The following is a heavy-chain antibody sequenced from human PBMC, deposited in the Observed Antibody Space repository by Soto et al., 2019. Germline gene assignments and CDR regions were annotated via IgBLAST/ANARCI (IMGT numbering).Heavy chain of an antibody. CDR2: INPNSGNI. CDR1: GNLFSSYV. D-gene: IGHD3-10*01. CDR3: ARGLASGSYYLLDY. J-gene: IGHJ4*02. V-gene: IGHV1-8*01. Sequence: ASVLVSSKVSGNLFSSYVVDWVRPATGHGLEWMGWINPNSGNIGYAQKLQGRVTMTRDTAIRTAYMEVSRLRSDDTAVYYCARGLASGSYYLLDYSGQGTLVTVSS.